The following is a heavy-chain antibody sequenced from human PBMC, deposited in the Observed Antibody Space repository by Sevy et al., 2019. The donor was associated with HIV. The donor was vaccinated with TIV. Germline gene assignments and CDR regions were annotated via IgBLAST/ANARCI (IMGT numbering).Heavy chain of an antibody. CDR1: GFNLSPYW. J-gene: IGHJ4*02. CDR2: IKQDGNEK. CDR3: ASNTYHYYSNTYCPVY. V-gene: IGHV3-7*01. Sequence: GGSLRLSCVASGFNLSPYWMTWVRQAPGKGLEWVANIKQDGNEKYYVDSVKGRFTVSRDNAKNALYLQMYSLRVEDTAVYFWASNTYHYYSNTYCPVYWGQGTRVTVSS. D-gene: IGHD3-22*01.